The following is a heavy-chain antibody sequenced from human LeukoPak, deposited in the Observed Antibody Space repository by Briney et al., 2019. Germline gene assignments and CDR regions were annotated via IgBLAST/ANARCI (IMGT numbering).Heavy chain of an antibody. CDR3: ARDQRYYDSSGHLDY. J-gene: IGHJ4*02. D-gene: IGHD3-22*01. CDR2: INPNRGGT. Sequence: GASVNVSCKASGYPFTHYYMHWVRQAPGQGLEWMGWINPNRGGTDYAQKFQGRVTMTRDTSTSTVYMELSSLRSEDTAVYYCARDQRYYDSSGHLDYWGQGTLVTVSS. V-gene: IGHV1-2*02. CDR1: GYPFTHYY.